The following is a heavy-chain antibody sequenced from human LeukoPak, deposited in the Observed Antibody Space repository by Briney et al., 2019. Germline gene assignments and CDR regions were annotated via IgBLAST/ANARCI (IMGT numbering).Heavy chain of an antibody. J-gene: IGHJ4*02. V-gene: IGHV3-7*03. CDR2: INEDGSAK. Sequence: SGGSLRLSCAASGFTFSTFWMSWLRQAPGKGLEWVANINEDGSAKYYVDSVKGRFTISRDDSKKTLYLQMNSLRAEDTAVYYCTKAKVSSLTYFDWIPWNWGQGALVTVSS. D-gene: IGHD3-9*01. CDR3: TKAKVSSLTYFDWIPWN. CDR1: GFTFSTFW.